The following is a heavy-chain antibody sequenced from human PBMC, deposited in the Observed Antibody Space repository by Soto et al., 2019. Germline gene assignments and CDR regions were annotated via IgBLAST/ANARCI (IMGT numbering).Heavy chain of an antibody. J-gene: IGHJ5*02. Sequence: TSETLSLTCTVSGGSVSSGSYYWRWIRQPPGKGLEWIGYIYYSGSTNYNPSLKSRVTISVDTSKNQFSLKLSSVTAADTAVYSCARVRNWNSSGDPWGQGTLVTVSS. D-gene: IGHD1-7*01. CDR1: GGSVSSGSYY. V-gene: IGHV4-61*01. CDR2: IYYSGST. CDR3: ARVRNWNSSGDP.